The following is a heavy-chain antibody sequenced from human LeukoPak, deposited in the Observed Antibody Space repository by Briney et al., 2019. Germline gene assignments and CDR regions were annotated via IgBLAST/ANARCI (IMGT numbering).Heavy chain of an antibody. CDR1: GYTFTSYD. CDR2: MNPNSGNT. D-gene: IGHD2-2*01. CDR3: ARALFVVPAAMCYMDV. J-gene: IGHJ6*03. V-gene: IGHV1-8*01. Sequence: ASVKVSCKASGYTFTSYDINWVRQATGQGLEWMGWMNPNSGNTGYAQKFQGRVTMTRNTSISTAYMELSSLRSEDTAVYYCARALFVVPAAMCYMDVWGKGTPVTVSS.